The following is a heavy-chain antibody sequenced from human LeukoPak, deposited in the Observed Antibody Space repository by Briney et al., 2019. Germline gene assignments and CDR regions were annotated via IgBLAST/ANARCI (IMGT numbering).Heavy chain of an antibody. V-gene: IGHV4-59*01. CDR2: IYYSGST. Sequence: SETLSLTCTVSGGSISSYYWSWIRQPPGKGLEWIGYIYYSGSTNYNPSLKSRVTISVDTSKNQFSLKLSSVTAADTAVYYCATMVRGVPSYFQHWGQGTLVTVSS. J-gene: IGHJ1*01. CDR3: ATMVRGVPSYFQH. D-gene: IGHD3-10*01. CDR1: GGSISSYY.